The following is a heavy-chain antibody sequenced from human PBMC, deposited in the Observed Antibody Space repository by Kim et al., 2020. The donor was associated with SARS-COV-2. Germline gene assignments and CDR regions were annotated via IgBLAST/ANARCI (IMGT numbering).Heavy chain of an antibody. J-gene: IGHJ1*01. CDR2: ISGSGGST. CDR3: ASRYREVLSYLQN. CDR1: GFTFSTYA. V-gene: IGHV3-23*01. D-gene: IGHD3-10*01. Sequence: GGSLRLSCAASGFTFSTYAMSWVRQAPGRGLEWVSVISGSGGSTYYADSVKGRFTISRDNSKNTLYLQMNSLRAEDTSVYHCASRYREVLSYLQNWGPGT.